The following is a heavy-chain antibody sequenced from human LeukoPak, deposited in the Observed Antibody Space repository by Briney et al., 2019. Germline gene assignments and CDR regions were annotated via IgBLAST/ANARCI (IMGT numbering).Heavy chain of an antibody. CDR3: ARVARTTGTTDFDY. J-gene: IGHJ4*02. Sequence: GASVKVSCKASGDTFTRYGISWVRQAPGQGLEWMGWISTYNGHTKYAQKLQGRVTIPTDTSTPTAYMELRSLTSDDTAVYYCARVARTTGTTDFDYWGQGTLVTVSS. CDR1: GDTFTRYG. D-gene: IGHD1-1*01. CDR2: ISTYNGHT. V-gene: IGHV1-18*04.